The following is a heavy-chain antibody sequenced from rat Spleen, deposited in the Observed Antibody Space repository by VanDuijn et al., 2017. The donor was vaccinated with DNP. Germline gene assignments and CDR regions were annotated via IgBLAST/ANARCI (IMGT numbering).Heavy chain of an antibody. CDR1: GFTFSDYD. CDR3: ARDRGTPTFFDY. V-gene: IGHV5-20*01. D-gene: IGHD4-3*01. CDR2: ISPSGGST. J-gene: IGHJ2*01. Sequence: EVQLVESGGGLVQPGRSLKLSCATSGFTFSDYDMAWVRQAPTKGLEWVASISPSGGSTYYRDSVKGRFTISRDAARGSLYLQMDSLRSEDTATYYCARDRGTPTFFDYWGQGVMVTVSS.